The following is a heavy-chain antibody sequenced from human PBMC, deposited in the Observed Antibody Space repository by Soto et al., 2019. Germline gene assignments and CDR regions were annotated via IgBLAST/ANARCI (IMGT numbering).Heavy chain of an antibody. CDR1: GFTVSSNY. V-gene: IGHV3-53*01. CDR2: IYSGGST. Sequence: GGSLRLSCAASGFTVSSNYMSWVRQAPGKGLEWVSVIYSGGSTYYANSVKGRFTISRDNSKNTLYLQMNSLRAEDTAVYYCARDAPTWDAFDIWGQGTMVTVSS. D-gene: IGHD1-26*01. CDR3: ARDAPTWDAFDI. J-gene: IGHJ3*02.